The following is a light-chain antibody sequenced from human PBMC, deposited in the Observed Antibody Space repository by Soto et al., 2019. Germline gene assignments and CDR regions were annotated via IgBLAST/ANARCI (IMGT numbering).Light chain of an antibody. CDR2: GAS. CDR1: ESVSSN. J-gene: IGKJ5*01. CDR3: QQYNSWHPIT. V-gene: IGKV3-15*01. Sequence: EIVVTQSPATLSVSPWERATLSCRTSESVSSNLAWYQQRPGQAPRLVIYGASTRATGIPARFSGGGSGTEFTLTLSSLQSEDFAVYYGQQYNSWHPITFGQGTRLEIK.